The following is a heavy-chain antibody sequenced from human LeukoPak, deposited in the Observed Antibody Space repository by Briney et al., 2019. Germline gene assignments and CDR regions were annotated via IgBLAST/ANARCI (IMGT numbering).Heavy chain of an antibody. J-gene: IGHJ4*02. D-gene: IGHD1-26*01. V-gene: IGHV3-21*04. Sequence: PGGSLRLSCAASGFTFSSYSMNWVHQAPGKGLEWVSSISSGSTYMYYADSVKGRFTISRDNARDSMYLQMNSLRVEDTAVYYCVRQKKSHGNFDYWGQGTLVTVSS. CDR1: GFTFSSYS. CDR2: ISSGSTYM. CDR3: VRQKKSHGNFDY.